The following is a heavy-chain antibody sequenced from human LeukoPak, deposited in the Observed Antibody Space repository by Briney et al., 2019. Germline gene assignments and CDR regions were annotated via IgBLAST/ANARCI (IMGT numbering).Heavy chain of an antibody. V-gene: IGHV4-34*01. Sequence: SETLSLTCAVYGGSFSDYYWSWIRQPPGKGLEWIGEINHSGSTNYNPSLKSRVTISVDTSKNQFSLKLSSVTAADTAVYYCARLTAGRAFDIWGQGTMVTVSP. CDR3: ARLTAGRAFDI. J-gene: IGHJ3*02. CDR1: GGSFSDYY. CDR2: INHSGST. D-gene: IGHD6-19*01.